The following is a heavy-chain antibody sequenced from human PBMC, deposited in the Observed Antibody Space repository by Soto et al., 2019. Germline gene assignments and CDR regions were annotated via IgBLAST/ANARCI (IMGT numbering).Heavy chain of an antibody. Sequence: GGSLRLSCAASGFTVSSNYMSWVRQAPGKGLEWVSVIYSGGSTYYADSVKGRFTISRDNSKNTLYLQMNSLRAEDTAVYYCARDSPSSGVVDYWGQGTLVTVSS. CDR1: GFTVSSNY. J-gene: IGHJ4*02. CDR3: ARDSPSSGVVDY. D-gene: IGHD6-19*01. CDR2: IYSGGST. V-gene: IGHV3-53*01.